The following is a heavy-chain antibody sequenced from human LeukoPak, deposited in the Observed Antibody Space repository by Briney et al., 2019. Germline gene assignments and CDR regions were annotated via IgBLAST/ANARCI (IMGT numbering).Heavy chain of an antibody. CDR1: GGSLSSYY. CDR3: ARLWDLVAGFYY. V-gene: IGHV4-59*08. D-gene: IGHD6-19*01. J-gene: IGHJ4*02. Sequence: SSETLSLTCTVSGGSLSSYYWSWIRQPSGKGLEWIGHIYYSGSTNYTPSLKSRVTISVDTSKNQFSLKLSSVTAADTAVYYCARLWDLVAGFYYCGQGTLVTVSS. CDR2: IYYSGST.